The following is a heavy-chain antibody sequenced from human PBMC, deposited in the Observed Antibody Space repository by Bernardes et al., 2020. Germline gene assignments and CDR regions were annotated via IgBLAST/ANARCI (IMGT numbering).Heavy chain of an antibody. CDR2: IYPDDSDV. CDR1: GYIFTHYW. Sequence: GECLKSYSRTSGYIFTHYWIGWVRQFPGKGLEWMAIIYPDDSDVRYSPSFQGHVTISADKSISTAYLQMDSLRVEDTAVYYCARKLLGVGADASHPCDYWGQGTLVTVSS. CDR3: ARKLLGVGADASHPCDY. D-gene: IGHD1-26*01. J-gene: IGHJ4*02. V-gene: IGHV5-51*01.